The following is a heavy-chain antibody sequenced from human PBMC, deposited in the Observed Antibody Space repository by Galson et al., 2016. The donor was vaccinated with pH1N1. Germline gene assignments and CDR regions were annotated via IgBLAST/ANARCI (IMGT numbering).Heavy chain of an antibody. J-gene: IGHJ6*02. Sequence: TLSLTCSVSNGSITSGNYYWSWIRQPAGKGLEWIGRLYKTGTTNYNPSLKSRVTISADTSKNQVSLNLRSVTAAGTAMCYCARGGVYSVWGQGTTVTVSS. CDR1: NGSITSGNYY. CDR3: ARGGVYSV. V-gene: IGHV4-61*02. CDR2: LYKTGTT. D-gene: IGHD4-11*01.